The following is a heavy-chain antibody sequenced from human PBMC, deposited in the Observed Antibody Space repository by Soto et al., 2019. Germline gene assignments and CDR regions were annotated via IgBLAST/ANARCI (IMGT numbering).Heavy chain of an antibody. V-gene: IGHV3-23*01. CDR2: VLGGGGTT. J-gene: IGHJ3*02. CDR3: ARKGPPRDAFDI. CDR1: GFTFSSYA. Sequence: EVQLLESGGGLVQPGGSLRLSCAASGFTFSSYAMSWVRQTPGQGLEWVSGVLGGGGTTFYADSAKGRFTISRDNSKNTLYVQMNSLRVEDTAIYYCARKGPPRDAFDIWGQGTMVTVSS.